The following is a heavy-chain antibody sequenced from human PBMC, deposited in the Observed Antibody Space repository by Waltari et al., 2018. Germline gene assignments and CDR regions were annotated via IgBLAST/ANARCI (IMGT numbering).Heavy chain of an antibody. Sequence: QVQLQESGQGLVKPSGTLSLTCAVSGDSISGNYWWSWVRQSPEKGLEWIGQVHHSGKTHYNPSLQSRVTISLDKPKNPFSLNLNSGTAADTAVYYCAGDRSIGLFFDYWGRGTLVTVSS. D-gene: IGHD3-10*01. CDR3: AGDRSIGLFFDY. CDR2: VHHSGKT. J-gene: IGHJ4*02. CDR1: GDSISGNYW. V-gene: IGHV4-4*02.